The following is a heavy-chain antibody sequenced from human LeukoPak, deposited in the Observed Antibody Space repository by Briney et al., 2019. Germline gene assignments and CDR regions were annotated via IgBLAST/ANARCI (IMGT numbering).Heavy chain of an antibody. CDR2: ISGSGGST. CDR1: GFTFSSYA. D-gene: IGHD2-2*01. CDR3: AKGVPAAKAGNWFDP. J-gene: IGHJ5*02. Sequence: GGSLRLSCAASGFTFSSYAMSWVRQAPGKGLEWDSAISGSGGSTYYADSVKGRFTISRDNSKNTLYLQMNSLRAEDTAVYYCAKGVPAAKAGNWFDPWGQGTLVTVSS. V-gene: IGHV3-23*01.